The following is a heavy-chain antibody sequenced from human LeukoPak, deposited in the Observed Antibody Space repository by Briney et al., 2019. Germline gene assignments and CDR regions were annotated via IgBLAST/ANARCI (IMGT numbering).Heavy chain of an antibody. V-gene: IGHV1-3*01. D-gene: IGHD2-2*01. CDR3: ARSEGGGYCSSTSCFLVTSYGMDV. Sequence: ASVKVSCKASGYTFTSYAIHWVRQAPGQRLEWMGWISAGNGNTKYSQNFQGRVTFISNTSATTAFMELSSLRSEDTAVYYCARSEGGGYCSSTSCFLVTSYGMDVWGQGTTVTVSS. CDR2: ISAGNGNT. J-gene: IGHJ6*02. CDR1: GYTFTSYA.